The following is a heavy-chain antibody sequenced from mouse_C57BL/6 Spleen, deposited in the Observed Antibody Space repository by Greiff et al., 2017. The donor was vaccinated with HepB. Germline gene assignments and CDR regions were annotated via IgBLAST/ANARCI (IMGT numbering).Heavy chain of an antibody. CDR3: TRDYYGSRDWYFDV. D-gene: IGHD1-1*01. V-gene: IGHV5-9-1*02. CDR2: ISSGGDYI. CDR1: GFTFSSYA. Sequence: EVQGVESGEGLVKPGGSLKLSCAASGFTFSSYAMSWVRQTPEKRLEWVAYISSGGDYIYYADTVKGRFTISRDNARNTLYLQMSSLKSEDTAMYYCTRDYYGSRDWYFDVWGTGTTVTVSS. J-gene: IGHJ1*03.